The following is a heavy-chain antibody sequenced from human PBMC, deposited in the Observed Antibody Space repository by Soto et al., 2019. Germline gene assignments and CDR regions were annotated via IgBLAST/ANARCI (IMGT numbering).Heavy chain of an antibody. J-gene: IGHJ6*02. D-gene: IGHD2-15*01. CDR1: GGSISGYY. V-gene: IGHV4-59*01. Sequence: PSETLSLTCTVSGGSISGYYWSWIRQPPGKGLEWIGYIYYSGSTNYSPSLKSRVTISVDTSKNQFSLKLSSVTAADTAVYYCARDRGIYCSGGSCYSGGLDVWGQGTTVTVSS. CDR2: IYYSGST. CDR3: ARDRGIYCSGGSCYSGGLDV.